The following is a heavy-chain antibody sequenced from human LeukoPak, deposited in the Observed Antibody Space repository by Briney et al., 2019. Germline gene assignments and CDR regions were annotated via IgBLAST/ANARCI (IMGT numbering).Heavy chain of an antibody. Sequence: GGSLRLSCEASGFTFNRYEFIWVRQAPGKGLEWVSYIHTSASTTYYADSVRGRYSISRDNAKSSLYLQMNSLRAEDTAVYYCAKWFPGNMDVWGKGTTVTVSS. CDR1: GFTFNRYE. J-gene: IGHJ6*04. CDR3: AKWFPGNMDV. CDR2: IHTSASTT. D-gene: IGHD3-22*01. V-gene: IGHV3-48*03.